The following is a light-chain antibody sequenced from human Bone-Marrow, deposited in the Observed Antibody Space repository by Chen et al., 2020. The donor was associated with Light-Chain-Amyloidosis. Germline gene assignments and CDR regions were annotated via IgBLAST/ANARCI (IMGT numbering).Light chain of an antibody. CDR2: SDT. Sequence: SSELTHPPSVSVSTGETARITCSGDDLPTKYAYCYQQKPGQAPVLVIHSDTERPSGISERFSRSSSGTTATLTISGVQAEAEADYHCQSAYSSGTYEGIFGGGTKLTVL. J-gene: IGLJ2*01. V-gene: IGLV3-25*03. CDR3: QSAYSSGTYEGI. CDR1: DLPTKY.